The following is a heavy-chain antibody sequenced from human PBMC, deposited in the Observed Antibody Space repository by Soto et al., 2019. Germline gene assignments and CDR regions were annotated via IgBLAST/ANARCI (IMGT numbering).Heavy chain of an antibody. D-gene: IGHD5-18*01. CDR3: SHGYYQYFNS. Sequence: GGSVRLSCEVSGVTLTNVWMNWVRQAPGKGPEWVGRIKSNIDGGTTDYAAPVKGRFTVSRDDSENTLYLQMNSLKTEDTAVYYCSHGYYQYFNSWGQGTLVTVSS. J-gene: IGHJ4*02. V-gene: IGHV3-15*07. CDR2: IKSNIDGGTT. CDR1: GVTLTNVW.